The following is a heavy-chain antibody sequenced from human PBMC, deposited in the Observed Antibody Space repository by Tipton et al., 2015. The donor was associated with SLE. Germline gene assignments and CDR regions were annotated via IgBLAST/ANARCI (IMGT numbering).Heavy chain of an antibody. CDR1: GFTFSSYA. CDR2: INQDGGER. CDR3: ARDAYSGYDY. D-gene: IGHD5-12*01. Sequence: SLRLSCAASGFTFSSYAMSWVRQAPGKGPEWVANINQDGGERNYADSLKGRVTISRDNTKNSLYLQMDSLSVEDTAVYSCARDAYSGYDYWGQGTVVTVSS. J-gene: IGHJ4*02. V-gene: IGHV3-7*01.